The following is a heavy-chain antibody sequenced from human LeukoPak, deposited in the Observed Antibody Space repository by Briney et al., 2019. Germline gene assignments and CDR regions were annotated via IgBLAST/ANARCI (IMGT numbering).Heavy chain of an antibody. CDR1: GFTFSDYY. V-gene: IGHV3-11*06. CDR2: ISSSSSYT. D-gene: IGHD3-22*01. CDR3: AKARATYLYDTSGYSALDY. J-gene: IGHJ4*02. Sequence: PGGSLRLSCAASGFTFSDYYMSWIRQAPGRGLEWVSYISSSSSYTNYADSVKGRFTISRDNANNSLFLQMNSLRAEDTAVYYCAKARATYLYDTSGYSALDYWGQGTLVTVSS.